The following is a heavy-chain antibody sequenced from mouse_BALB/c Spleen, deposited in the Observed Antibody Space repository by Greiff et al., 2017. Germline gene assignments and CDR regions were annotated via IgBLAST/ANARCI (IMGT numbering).Heavy chain of an antibody. CDR2: INPYNDGT. Sequence: EVKLQESGPELVKPGASVKMSCKASGYTFTSYVMHWVKQKPGQGLEWIGYINPYNDGTKYNEKFKGKATLTSDKSSSTAYMELSSLTSEDSAVYYCARGGDYDGFAYWGQGTLVTVSA. J-gene: IGHJ3*01. D-gene: IGHD2-4*01. V-gene: IGHV1-14*01. CDR1: GYTFTSYV. CDR3: ARGGDYDGFAY.